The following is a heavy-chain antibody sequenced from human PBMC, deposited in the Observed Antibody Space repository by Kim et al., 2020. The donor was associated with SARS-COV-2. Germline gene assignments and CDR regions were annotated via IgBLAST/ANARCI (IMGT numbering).Heavy chain of an antibody. V-gene: IGHV3-30*18. CDR1: GFTFSSYG. D-gene: IGHD3-9*01. CDR2: ISYDGSNK. J-gene: IGHJ6*01. Sequence: GVSLRLSCAASGFTFSSYGMHWVRQAPGKGLEWVAVISYDGSNKYYADSVKGRFTISRDNSKNTLYLQMNSLRAEDTAVYYCAKDMRYYDILTGYLARM. CDR3: AKDMRYYDILTGYLARM.